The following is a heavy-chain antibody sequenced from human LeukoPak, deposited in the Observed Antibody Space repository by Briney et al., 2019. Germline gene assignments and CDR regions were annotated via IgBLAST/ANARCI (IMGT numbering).Heavy chain of an antibody. CDR1: GGSISSYY. CDR3: AREGRQTTWLQPAAVDY. Sequence: PSETLSLTCTVSGGSISSYYWSWIRQPAGKGLEWIGRIYTSGSTNYNPSLKSRVTMSVDTSKNQFSLKLSSVTAADTAVYYCAREGRQTTWLQPAAVDYWGQGTLVTVSS. CDR2: IYTSGST. D-gene: IGHD5-24*01. J-gene: IGHJ4*02. V-gene: IGHV4-4*07.